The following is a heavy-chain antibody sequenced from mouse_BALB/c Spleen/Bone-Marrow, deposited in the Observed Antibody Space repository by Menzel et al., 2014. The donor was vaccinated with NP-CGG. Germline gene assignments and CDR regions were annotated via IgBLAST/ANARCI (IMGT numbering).Heavy chain of an antibody. CDR1: GFTFSSYT. CDR2: ISNGGGST. D-gene: IGHD3-1*01. J-gene: IGHJ4*01. Sequence: EVNVVDSGGGLVQPGGSLKLSCAASGFTFSSYTVSWVRQTPEKRLGWVAYISNGGGSTYYPDTVKGRFTISRDNAKNTLYLQMSSLKSEDTAMYYCARQLGLRWAMDYWGQGTSVTVSS. CDR3: ARQLGLRWAMDY. V-gene: IGHV5-12-2*01.